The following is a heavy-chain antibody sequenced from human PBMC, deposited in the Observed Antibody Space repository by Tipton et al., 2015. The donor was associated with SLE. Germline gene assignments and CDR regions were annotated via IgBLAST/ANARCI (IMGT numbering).Heavy chain of an antibody. CDR3: ASRNRREMATKEGWFDP. V-gene: IGHV4-39*01. CDR1: GGSISSSSYY. Sequence: TLSLTCTVSGGSISSSSYYWGWIRQPPGKGLEWIGSIYYSGSTYYNPSLKSRVTISVDTSKNQFSLKLRSVTAADTAVYYCASRNRREMATKEGWFDPWGQGTLVTVSS. CDR2: IYYSGST. D-gene: IGHD5-24*01. J-gene: IGHJ5*02.